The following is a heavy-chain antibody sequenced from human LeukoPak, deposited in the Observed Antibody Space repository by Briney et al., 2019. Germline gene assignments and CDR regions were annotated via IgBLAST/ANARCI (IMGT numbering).Heavy chain of an antibody. V-gene: IGHV3-21*01. D-gene: IGHD1-26*01. CDR3: ARGPNSGSYYFQH. J-gene: IGHJ1*01. CDR2: ISSSSSYI. CDR1: GFTFSSYS. Sequence: GGSLRLSCAASGFTFSSYSMNWVRQAPGKGLEWVSSISSSSSYIYYADSVKGRFTISRDNAKNSLYLQMNSLRAEDTAVYYCARGPNSGSYYFQHWGQGTLVTVSS.